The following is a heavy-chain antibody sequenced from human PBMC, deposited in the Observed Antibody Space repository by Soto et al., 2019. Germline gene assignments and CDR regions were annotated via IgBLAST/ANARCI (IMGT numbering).Heavy chain of an antibody. V-gene: IGHV1-69*13. CDR1: GGTFSSYS. D-gene: IGHD2-21*02. Sequence: ASVKVSCKASGGTFSSYSINWVRQAPGQGLEWMGGIIPIFGTANNAQKFQGRVTITADESATTVYMELSSLRSEDTAVYYCARAPNMVTVRHYSDYCGQGTLVTVSP. CDR3: ARAPNMVTVRHYSDY. CDR2: IIPIFGTA. J-gene: IGHJ4*02.